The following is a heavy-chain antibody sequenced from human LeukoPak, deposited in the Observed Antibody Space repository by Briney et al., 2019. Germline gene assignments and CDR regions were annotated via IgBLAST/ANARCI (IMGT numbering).Heavy chain of an antibody. CDR3: AKGPGAAVGKRYIQH. J-gene: IGHJ1*01. CDR2: ISWDSGNT. V-gene: IGHV3-43D*03. D-gene: IGHD6-13*01. CDR1: GFTFNDYA. Sequence: GGSLRLSCAASGFTFNDYAMHWVRQAPGKGLEWVSLISWDSGNTYYADSVKGRFTISRDNSKNSLSLQMNSLRVEDTALYYCAKGPGAAVGKRYIQHWGQGTLVTVSS.